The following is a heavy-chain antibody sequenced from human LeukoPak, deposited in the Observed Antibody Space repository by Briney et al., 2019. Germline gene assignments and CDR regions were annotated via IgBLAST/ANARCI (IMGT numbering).Heavy chain of an antibody. Sequence: GGSLRLSCAASGFTFSSYEMNWVRQAPGKALEWVSYISSSGSTIYYADSVKGRFTISRGNAKNSLYLQMNSLRAEDTAVYYCATTTPAQYFDWFPPSGPIYGMDVWGQGTTVTVSS. D-gene: IGHD3-9*01. CDR3: ATTTPAQYFDWFPPSGPIYGMDV. CDR1: GFTFSSYE. V-gene: IGHV3-48*03. J-gene: IGHJ6*02. CDR2: ISSSGSTI.